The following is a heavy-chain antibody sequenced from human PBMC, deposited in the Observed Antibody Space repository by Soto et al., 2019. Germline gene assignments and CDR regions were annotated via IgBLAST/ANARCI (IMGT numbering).Heavy chain of an antibody. V-gene: IGHV3-30-3*01. D-gene: IGHD1-26*01. CDR3: ARTVGATILDGYDY. Sequence: PGGSLRLSCAASGFTFSSYAMHWVRQAPGKGLEWVAVISYDRSNKYYADSVKGRFTISRDNSKNTLYLQMNSLRAEDTAVYYCARTVGATILDGYDYWGQGTLVTVSS. CDR2: ISYDRSNK. CDR1: GFTFSSYA. J-gene: IGHJ4*02.